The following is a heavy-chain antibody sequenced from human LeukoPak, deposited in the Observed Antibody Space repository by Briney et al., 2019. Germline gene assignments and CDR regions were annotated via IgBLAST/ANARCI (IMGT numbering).Heavy chain of an antibody. CDR3: ARDGPAQMVDFDY. D-gene: IGHD3-10*01. J-gene: IGHJ4*02. CDR1: GYTFTGSGWY. Sequence: ASVKVSCKASGYTFTGSGWYLYWLRQAPGQGLECVGWLHPNNGATGYAQKFQGRVAMTTDTSISTAYMQLSRLRPDDTAIYYCARDGPAQMVDFDYWGQGTLVTVSS. CDR2: LHPNNGAT. V-gene: IGHV1-2*02.